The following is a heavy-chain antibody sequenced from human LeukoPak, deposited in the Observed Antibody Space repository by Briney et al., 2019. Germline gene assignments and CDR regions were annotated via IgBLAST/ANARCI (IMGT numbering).Heavy chain of an antibody. CDR1: GYTFTSYD. V-gene: IGHV1-8*01. Sequence: ASVKVSCKASGYTFTSYDINWVRQATGQGLEWMGWMNPNSGNTGYAQKFQGRVTMTKNTSISTAYMELSSLRSEDTAVYYCARGGHSSSWYYYYYYYMDVWGKGTTVTVSS. D-gene: IGHD6-13*01. J-gene: IGHJ6*03. CDR2: MNPNSGNT. CDR3: ARGGHSSSWYYYYYYYMDV.